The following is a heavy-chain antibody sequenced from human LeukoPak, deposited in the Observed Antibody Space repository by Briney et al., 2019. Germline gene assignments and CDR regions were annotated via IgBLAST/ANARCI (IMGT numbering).Heavy chain of an antibody. CDR1: GGSFSGYY. V-gene: IGHV4-34*01. CDR3: ARGLRKLKXXNXFDI. J-gene: IGHJ3*02. CDR2: INHSGST. Sequence: SETLSLTCAVYGGSFSGYYWSWIRQPPGKGLEWIGEINHSGSTNYNPSLKSRVTISVDTSKNQFSLKLSSVTAADTAVYYCARGLRKLKXXNXFDIWGQGTMVTVSS.